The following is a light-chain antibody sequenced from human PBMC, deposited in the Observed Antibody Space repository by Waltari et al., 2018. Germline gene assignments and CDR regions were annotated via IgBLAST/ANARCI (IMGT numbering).Light chain of an antibody. CDR3: QSYDSSLSDSGV. CDR2: GNN. J-gene: IGLJ3*02. CDR1: SSNIGAGYA. V-gene: IGLV1-40*01. Sequence: QSILTQPPSVSGAPGQKVTISCTGSSSNIGAGYAVHWYQQLPGAAPKLIIYGNNKRPSGVPDRFSGSKSGTSASLDITGLQTEDEADYYCQSYDSSLSDSGVFGGGTKVTVL.